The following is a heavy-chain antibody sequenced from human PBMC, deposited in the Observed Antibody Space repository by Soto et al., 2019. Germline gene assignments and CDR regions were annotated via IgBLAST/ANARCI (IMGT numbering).Heavy chain of an antibody. CDR2: IYYSGST. J-gene: IGHJ6*04. D-gene: IGHD6-19*01. CDR1: GGSISSSSYY. CDR3: ARWRAVARYGMDV. Sequence: PSETLSLTCIVSGGSISSSSYYWGWIRQPPGKGLEWIGSIYYSGSTYYNPSLKSRVTISVDTSKNQFSLKLSSVTAADTAVYYCARWRAVARYGMDVWGKGTTVTVSS. V-gene: IGHV4-39*01.